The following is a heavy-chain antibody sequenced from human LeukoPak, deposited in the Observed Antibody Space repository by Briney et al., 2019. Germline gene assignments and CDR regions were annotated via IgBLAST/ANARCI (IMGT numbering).Heavy chain of an antibody. Sequence: SETLSLTCAVYGGSSSGYYWSWVRQPPGSGLEWIGEIKNSGSNKYYPALTSRVHISVETSKNQFSLKLSSVTAADTGVYYCASRSVPGDFDYWGQGTLVTVSS. CDR1: GGSSSGYY. CDR3: ASRSVPGDFDY. CDR2: IKNSGSN. V-gene: IGHV4-34*01. D-gene: IGHD3-10*01. J-gene: IGHJ4*02.